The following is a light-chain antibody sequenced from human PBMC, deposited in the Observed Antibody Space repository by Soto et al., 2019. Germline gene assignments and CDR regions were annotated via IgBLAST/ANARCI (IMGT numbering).Light chain of an antibody. CDR1: QSISVW. CDR3: QQYNSYSPT. CDR2: KAS. Sequence: QSPSTLSASVGDRVTITCRASQSISVWLAWYQQKAGKAPNLLIYKASRLESGVPSRFSGSGSETEFTLTISGLQPGDSATYYCQQYNSYSPTFGQGTKVDIK. J-gene: IGKJ1*01. V-gene: IGKV1-5*03.